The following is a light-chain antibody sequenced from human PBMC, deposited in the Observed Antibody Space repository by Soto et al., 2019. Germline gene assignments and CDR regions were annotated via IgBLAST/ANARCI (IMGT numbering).Light chain of an antibody. V-gene: IGLV1-36*01. J-gene: IGLJ2*01. CDR1: SSNIGNHA. CDR3: AAWDDSLNVVV. Sequence: QSVLTQPPSVSEAPRQRVTISCSGSSSNIGNHAVNWYQQLPGKAPKLLIYYDDLLPSGVSDRFSGSKSGTSASLAISGLQSEDEADYYCAAWDDSLNVVVFGGGTKVTVL. CDR2: YDD.